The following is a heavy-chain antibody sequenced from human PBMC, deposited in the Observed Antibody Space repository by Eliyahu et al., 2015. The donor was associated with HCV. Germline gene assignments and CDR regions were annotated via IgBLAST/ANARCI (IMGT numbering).Heavy chain of an antibody. CDR2: INHSGST. V-gene: IGHV4-34*01. J-gene: IGHJ1*01. Sequence: QVQLQQWGAGLLKPSETLSLTCAVYGGSFSGYYWSWIRQPPGKGLEWIGEINHSGSTSYNPSLKSRVTISADTSKNQFSLKLTSVTAADTAVYFCARVVKGNGGYSWWGYFQHWGQGTLVTVSS. D-gene: IGHD4-23*01. CDR3: ARVVKGNGGYSWWGYFQH. CDR1: GGSFSGYY.